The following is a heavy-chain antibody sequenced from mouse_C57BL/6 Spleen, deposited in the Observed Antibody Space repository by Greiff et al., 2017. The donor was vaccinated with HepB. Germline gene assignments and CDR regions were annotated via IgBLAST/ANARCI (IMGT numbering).Heavy chain of an antibody. V-gene: IGHV14-4*01. CDR2: IDPENGDT. CDR1: GFNIKDDY. CDR3: TTGGIITTVVATDY. J-gene: IGHJ2*01. Sequence: VQLKQSGAELVRPGASVKLSCTASGFNIKDDYMHWVKQRPEQGLEWIGWIDPENGDTEYASKFQGKATITADTSSNTAYLQLSSLTSEDTAVYYCTTGGIITTVVATDYWGQGTTLTVSS. D-gene: IGHD1-1*01.